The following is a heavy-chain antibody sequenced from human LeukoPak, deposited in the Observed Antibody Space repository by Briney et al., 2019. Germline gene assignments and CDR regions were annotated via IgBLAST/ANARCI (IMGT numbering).Heavy chain of an antibody. Sequence: PSDTLSLTCTVSGGSICSHTWSWIRQPPGKGLEWIGYNYYTGSTNYNPSLKSRVTMSVDTSKNQFSLELSSVTAADTAIYYCARGGYYYDSNGYNWFDPWGQGTLVTVSS. CDR3: ARGGYYYDSNGYNWFDP. J-gene: IGHJ5*02. D-gene: IGHD3-22*01. CDR1: GGSICSHT. V-gene: IGHV4-59*07. CDR2: NYYTGST.